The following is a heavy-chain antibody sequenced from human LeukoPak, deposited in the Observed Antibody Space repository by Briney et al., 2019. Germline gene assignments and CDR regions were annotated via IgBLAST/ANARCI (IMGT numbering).Heavy chain of an antibody. CDR3: ARGGHKRMGAKGMDV. D-gene: IGHD1-26*01. J-gene: IGHJ6*02. V-gene: IGHV4-39*07. Sequence: SETLSLTCTVSGGSISSSSYYWGWIRQPPGKGLEWIGSIYYSGSTNYNPSLKSRVTISVDTSKNQFSLKLSSVTAADTAVYYCARGGHKRMGAKGMDVWGQGTTVTVSS. CDR1: GGSISSSSYY. CDR2: IYYSGST.